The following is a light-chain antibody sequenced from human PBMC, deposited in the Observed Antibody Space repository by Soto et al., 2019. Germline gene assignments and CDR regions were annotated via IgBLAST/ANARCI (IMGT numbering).Light chain of an antibody. Sequence: DIVLTQSPDSLAVSLGERATINCKSSQSVLYSSKNKNFLGWYQQQPGQPPKLLINWASTREPGVPDRFSGSGSGTDFTLTIGSLQAEDVAVYYCQQYHSTPYSFGGGTKVEIK. J-gene: IGKJ4*01. CDR2: WAS. CDR3: QQYHSTPYS. CDR1: QSVLYSSKNKNF. V-gene: IGKV4-1*01.